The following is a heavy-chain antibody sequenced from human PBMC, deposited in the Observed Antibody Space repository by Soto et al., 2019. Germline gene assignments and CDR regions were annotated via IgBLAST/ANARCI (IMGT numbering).Heavy chain of an antibody. CDR3: TRDGDIWFGELLKVDWFDP. D-gene: IGHD3-10*01. CDR1: GFTFGDYA. CDR2: IRSKAYGGTT. Sequence: PGGSLRLSCTASGFTFGDYAMSWFRQAPGKGLEWVGFIRSKAYGGTTEYAASVKGRFTISRDDSKSIAYLQMNSLKTEDAAVYYCTRDGDIWFGELLKVDWFDPWGQGTLVTVSS. V-gene: IGHV3-49*03. J-gene: IGHJ5*02.